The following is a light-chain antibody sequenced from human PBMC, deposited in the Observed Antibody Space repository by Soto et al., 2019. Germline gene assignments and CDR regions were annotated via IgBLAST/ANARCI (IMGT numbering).Light chain of an antibody. CDR1: SSDVGAYDY. Sequence: QSALTQPASVSGSPGQSITISCTGTSSDVGAYDYVSWYQHHPGKAPKLLIYEVSNRPPGVSSRFSGSKSGNTASLTISGLQAEDEADYYCSSYARGDNVVFGGGTKLTVL. CDR2: EVS. V-gene: IGLV2-14*01. J-gene: IGLJ2*01. CDR3: SSYARGDNVV.